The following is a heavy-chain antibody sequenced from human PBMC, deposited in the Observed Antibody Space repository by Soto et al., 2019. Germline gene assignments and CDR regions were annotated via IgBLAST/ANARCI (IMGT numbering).Heavy chain of an antibody. Sequence: SETLSLTCSVSGDSINRGAYFWTWVRQTPGKGLEWIAYIYYSGRTYYNPSLKSRLNISLDTSKNQFSLRLSSVTAADTAVYYCARYWASDTSSPSGRFDPWGQGTLVTVSS. J-gene: IGHJ5*02. D-gene: IGHD2-2*01. CDR1: GDSINRGAYF. CDR3: ARYWASDTSSPSGRFDP. CDR2: IYYSGRT. V-gene: IGHV4-31*03.